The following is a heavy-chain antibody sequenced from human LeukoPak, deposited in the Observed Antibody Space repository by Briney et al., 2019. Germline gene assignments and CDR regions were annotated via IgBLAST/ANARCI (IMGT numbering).Heavy chain of an antibody. CDR3: ATDSRGSYYSF. V-gene: IGHV1-3*01. Sequence: GASVKVSCKASGYTFTSYAMHWVRQAPGQRLEWMGWINAGNGNTKYSQKFQGRVTITRDTSASTAYIELSSLRSEDTAVYYCATDSRGSYYSFWGQGTLVTVSS. J-gene: IGHJ4*02. D-gene: IGHD1-26*01. CDR1: GYTFTSYA. CDR2: INAGNGNT.